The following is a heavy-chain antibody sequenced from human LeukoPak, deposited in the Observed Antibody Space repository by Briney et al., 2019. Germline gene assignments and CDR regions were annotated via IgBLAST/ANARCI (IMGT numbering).Heavy chain of an antibody. D-gene: IGHD3-22*01. CDR2: ISYDGSNK. CDR1: GFTFSNYG. V-gene: IGHV3-30*18. J-gene: IGHJ4*02. CDR3: AKGVGSSGYYYQNHFDY. Sequence: GGSLRLSCAASGFTFSNYGMHWVRQAPGKGLEWVAIISYDGSNKYYADSVKGRFTVSRDNSKNTLYLQMSSLGVEDTAVYYCAKGVGSSGYYYQNHFDYWGQGTLVTVSS.